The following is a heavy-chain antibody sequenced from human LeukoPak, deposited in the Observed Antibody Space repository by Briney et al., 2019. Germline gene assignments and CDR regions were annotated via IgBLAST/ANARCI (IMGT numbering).Heavy chain of an antibody. V-gene: IGHV3-23*01. D-gene: IGHD2-15*01. CDR2: IGTLGDIA. J-gene: IGHJ4*02. CDR1: GFTFRSYA. Sequence: GGSLRLPCAASGFTFRSYAMTWVRQAPGKGLEWVSAIGTLGDIAYYADSVRGRFTISRDNSKNTLYLQMPSLRAEDTAIYYCAKNASGGLDYWGQGTLVTVSS. CDR3: AKNASGGLDY.